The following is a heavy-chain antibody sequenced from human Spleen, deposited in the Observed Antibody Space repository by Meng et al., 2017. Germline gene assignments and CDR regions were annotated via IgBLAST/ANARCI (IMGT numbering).Heavy chain of an antibody. CDR3: ARDADWVIFDH. V-gene: IGHV3-48*03. CDR2: ISSSGSTI. J-gene: IGHJ4*02. D-gene: IGHD3-9*01. CDR1: GFTFSTYE. Sequence: GGSLRLSCAASGFTFSTYEMNWVRQAPGKGLEWVSYISSSGSTIYYADPVKGRFTISRDNAKNSLYLQMSSLRAEDTAVYYCARDADWVIFDHWGQGALVTVSS.